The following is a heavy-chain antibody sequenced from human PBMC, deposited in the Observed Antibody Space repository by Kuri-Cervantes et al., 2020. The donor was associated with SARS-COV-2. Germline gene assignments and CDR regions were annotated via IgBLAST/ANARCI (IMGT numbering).Heavy chain of an antibody. CDR3: AKGSASWASYIDN. CDR2: IRYDGSNK. J-gene: IGHJ4*02. Sequence: LSLTCAASGFTFSSYGMHWVRQAPGKGLEWVAFIRYDGSNKYYADSVKGRFTISRDSSKNTLYLQMNSLRAEDTAVYYCAKGSASWASYIDNWGQGTLVTVSS. V-gene: IGHV3-30*02. CDR1: GFTFSSYG. D-gene: IGHD2-2*01.